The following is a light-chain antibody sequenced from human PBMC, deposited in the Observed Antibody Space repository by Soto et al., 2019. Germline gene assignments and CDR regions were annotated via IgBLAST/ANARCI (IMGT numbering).Light chain of an antibody. CDR3: QKSYSTPPWT. V-gene: IGKV3-11*01. CDR2: DAS. Sequence: EIVLTQSPATLSLSPGERATLSCRASQSVSSYLAWYQQKPGQAPRLLIYDASNRATGIPARFSGSGSGTDFTLTISSLQPEDFATYYCQKSYSTPPWTFGQGTKVDIK. J-gene: IGKJ1*01. CDR1: QSVSSY.